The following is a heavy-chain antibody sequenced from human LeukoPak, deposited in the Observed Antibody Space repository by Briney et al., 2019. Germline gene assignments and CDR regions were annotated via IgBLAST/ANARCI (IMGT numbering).Heavy chain of an antibody. J-gene: IGHJ4*02. V-gene: IGHV3-23*01. CDR1: GFTFSSYA. Sequence: GGSLRLSCAASGFTFSSYAMTWVRQAPGTGLEWVSAFSGNGGSTYYADSVKGRFTISRDNSKNTLYLQMNSLRAEDTAVYYCAKSDSSGYYYSYFDYWGQGALVTVSS. CDR3: AKSDSSGYYYSYFDY. CDR2: FSGNGGST. D-gene: IGHD3-22*01.